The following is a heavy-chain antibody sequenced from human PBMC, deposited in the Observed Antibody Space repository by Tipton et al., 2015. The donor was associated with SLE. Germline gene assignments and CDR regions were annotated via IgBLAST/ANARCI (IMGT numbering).Heavy chain of an antibody. CDR3: ARFGPLYCSSTSCLNWFDP. D-gene: IGHD2-2*01. Sequence: TLSLTCTVSGGSISLYYWTWIRQPPGKGLEWIGYIYYSGSTNYNPSLKSRVTISVDTSKNQFSLKLSSVTAADTAVYYCARFGPLYCSSTSCLNWFDPWGQGTLVTVSP. CDR1: GGSISLYY. CDR2: IYYSGST. V-gene: IGHV4-59*01. J-gene: IGHJ5*02.